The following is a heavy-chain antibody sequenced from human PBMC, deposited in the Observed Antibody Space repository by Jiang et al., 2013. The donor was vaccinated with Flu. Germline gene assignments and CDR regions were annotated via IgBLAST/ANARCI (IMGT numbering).Heavy chain of an antibody. Sequence: LLKPSETLSLTCTVSGGSISSSSYYWGWIRQPPGKGLEWIGSIYYSGSTYYNPSLKSRVTISVDTSKNQFSLKLSSVTAADTAVYYCARQGKDNLEWLLDFDYWGQGTLVTVSS. CDR2: IYYSGST. CDR1: GGSISSSSYY. CDR3: ARQGKDNLEWLLDFDY. D-gene: IGHD3-3*01. V-gene: IGHV4-39*01. J-gene: IGHJ4*02.